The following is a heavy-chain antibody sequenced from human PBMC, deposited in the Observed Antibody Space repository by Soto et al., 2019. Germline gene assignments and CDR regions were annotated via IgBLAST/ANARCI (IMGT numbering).Heavy chain of an antibody. D-gene: IGHD6-6*01. CDR2: IYYSGCT. Sequence: QVQLQESGPGLVKPSQTLSLTCTVSGRSISSGGYYWSWIRQHPGKGLEWIGYIYYSGCTYYNPYRKSRVTISLDTSKSQFSLKLSSVTAADTAVYYCARALYSSSSWDFDYWGQGTLVTVSS. V-gene: IGHV4-31*03. CDR3: ARALYSSSSWDFDY. J-gene: IGHJ4*02. CDR1: GRSISSGGYY.